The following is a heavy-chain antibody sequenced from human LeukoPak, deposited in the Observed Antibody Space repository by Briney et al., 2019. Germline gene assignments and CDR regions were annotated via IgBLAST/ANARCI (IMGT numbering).Heavy chain of an antibody. J-gene: IGHJ3*02. CDR1: GGNLNNFA. Sequence: GASVKVSCKASGGNLNNFAVSWVRQAPGQGLEWVGGVILLIGSRNYAQKFQGRVTITTDESTATASMDLSRLTPEDAALYYCTRDHVTLVQGAIKRDGFGIWGQGTMVTVSA. D-gene: IGHD5-24*01. V-gene: IGHV1-69*05. CDR2: VILLIGSR. CDR3: TRDHVTLVQGAIKRDGFGI.